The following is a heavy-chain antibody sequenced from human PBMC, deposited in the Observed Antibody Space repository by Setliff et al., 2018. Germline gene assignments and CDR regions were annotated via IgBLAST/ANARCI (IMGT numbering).Heavy chain of an antibody. V-gene: IGHV3-7*01. D-gene: IGHD3-10*01. CDR2: IKQDGSVK. CDR3: ARIRRAFDI. J-gene: IGHJ3*02. Sequence: GGSLRLSCAASGFTFSSYWMNWVRQAPGKGLEWVANIKQDGSVKNYVDSVKGRFTISRDNAKNSLYLQMNSLRAEDTAVYYCARIRRAFDIWGQGTMVTVSS. CDR1: GFTFSSYW.